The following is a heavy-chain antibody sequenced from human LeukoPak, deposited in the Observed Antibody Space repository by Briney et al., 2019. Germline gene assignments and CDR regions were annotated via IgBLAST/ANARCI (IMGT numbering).Heavy chain of an antibody. CDR1: GYTFTGYY. Sequence: ASVKVSCKASGYTFTGYYMLWVRQAPGQGLEWMGWLNPNSGGTNYAQKFQGRVTMTRDTSISTAYMELSRLRSDDAAVYYCARVATVTNNWFDPWGQGTLVTVSS. D-gene: IGHD4-17*01. CDR2: LNPNSGGT. CDR3: ARVATVTNNWFDP. V-gene: IGHV1-2*02. J-gene: IGHJ5*02.